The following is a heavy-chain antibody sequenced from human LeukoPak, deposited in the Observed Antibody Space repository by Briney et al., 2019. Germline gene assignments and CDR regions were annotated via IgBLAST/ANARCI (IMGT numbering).Heavy chain of an antibody. J-gene: IGHJ2*01. D-gene: IGHD6-13*01. CDR2: ISAYNGNT. CDR3: ASYSIAAAPRTHWYFDL. V-gene: IGHV1-18*01. CDR1: GYTFTTYG. Sequence: GASVKVSCKASGYTFTTYGINWVRQAPGQGLEWMGWISAYNGNTNYAQNLRDRVTMTTDTATSTAYMELRSLRSDDTAVYYCASYSIAAAPRTHWYFDLWDRGTLVTVSS.